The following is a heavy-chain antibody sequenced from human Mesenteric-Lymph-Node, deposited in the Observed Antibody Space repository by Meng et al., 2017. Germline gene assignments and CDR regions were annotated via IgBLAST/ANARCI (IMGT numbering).Heavy chain of an antibody. J-gene: IGHJ3*02. Sequence: GESLKISCAASGFTFSSYAMHWVRQAPGKGLEWVAVISYDGSNKYYADSVKGRFTISRDNSKNTLYLQMNSLKASDTAMYFCARSGGSGSYTDILDIWGQGTLVTVSS. V-gene: IGHV3-30*07. CDR1: GFTFSSYA. CDR2: ISYDGSNK. D-gene: IGHD3-10*01. CDR3: ARSGGSGSYTDILDI.